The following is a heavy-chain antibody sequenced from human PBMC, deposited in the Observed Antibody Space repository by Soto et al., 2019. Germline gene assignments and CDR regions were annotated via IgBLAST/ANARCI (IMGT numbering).Heavy chain of an antibody. CDR1: GFTFSSYA. CDR3: ARDLDEYVVFLVGMDV. D-gene: IGHD2-8*01. Sequence: QVQLVESGGGVVQPGRSLRLSCAASGFTFSSYAMHWVRQAPGKGLEWVAVISYDGSNKYYADSVKGRFTISRDNSKNTMYLQMNSLRAEDTAGYYCARDLDEYVVFLVGMDVWGQGTTVTVSS. CDR2: ISYDGSNK. J-gene: IGHJ6*02. V-gene: IGHV3-30*14.